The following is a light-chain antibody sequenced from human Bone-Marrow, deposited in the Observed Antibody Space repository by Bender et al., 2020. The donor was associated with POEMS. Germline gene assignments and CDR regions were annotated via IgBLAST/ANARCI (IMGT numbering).Light chain of an antibody. CDR2: NTN. V-gene: IGLV1-44*01. Sequence: QSVLTQPPSASGTPGQRVIISCSGSSSNIVTNPVNWYQHLPGTAPKVLIYNTNQRPSGVPDRFSGSKSGTSASLASNALPSEDRGDYCATWHDSLNGWVFGGGTKLAVL. CDR3: ATWHDSLNGWV. CDR1: SSNIVTNP. J-gene: IGLJ3*02.